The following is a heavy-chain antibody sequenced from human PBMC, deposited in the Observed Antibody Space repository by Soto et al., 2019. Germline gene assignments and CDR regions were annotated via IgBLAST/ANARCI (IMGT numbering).Heavy chain of an antibody. Sequence: SQTLSLTGAISGDSVSSNSPACNWIRDSPSRGLEWLGRTYYRSKWYNDYAVSVKSRITINPDTSKNQFSLQLNSVTPEDTAVYYCARNPKDTAMVTTTYYFDYWGQGTLVTVSS. CDR3: ARNPKDTAMVTTTYYFDY. D-gene: IGHD5-18*01. V-gene: IGHV6-1*01. J-gene: IGHJ4*02. CDR1: GDSVSSNSPA. CDR2: TYYRSKWYN.